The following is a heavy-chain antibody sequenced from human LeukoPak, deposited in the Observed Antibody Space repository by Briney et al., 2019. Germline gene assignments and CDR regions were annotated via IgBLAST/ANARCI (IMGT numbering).Heavy chain of an antibody. CDR2: LYYSGST. Sequence: SETLSLTCTVSGGSISSYYWSWIRQPPGKGLEWIGYLYYSGSTNYNPSLKSRVTISVDTSKNQFSLKLSSVTAADTAVYYCASGPYYDFWSGYYTYYYYYMDVWGKGTTVTVSS. D-gene: IGHD3-3*01. CDR1: GGSISSYY. J-gene: IGHJ6*03. CDR3: ASGPYYDFWSGYYTYYYYYMDV. V-gene: IGHV4-59*01.